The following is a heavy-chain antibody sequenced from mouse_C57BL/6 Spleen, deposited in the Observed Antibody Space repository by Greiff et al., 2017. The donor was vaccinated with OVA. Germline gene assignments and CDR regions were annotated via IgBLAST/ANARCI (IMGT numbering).Heavy chain of an antibody. CDR3: ARSDYGYDFFAY. J-gene: IGHJ3*01. CDR1: GYTFTSFW. D-gene: IGHD2-2*01. V-gene: IGHV1-52*01. Sequence: VQLQQPGAELVRPGSSVKLSCKASGYTFTSFWMHWVKQRPIQGLEWIGNIDPSDSETHYNQKFKDKATLTVDKSSSTAYMQLSSLTSEDSAVYYCARSDYGYDFFAYWGQGTLVTVSA. CDR2: IDPSDSET.